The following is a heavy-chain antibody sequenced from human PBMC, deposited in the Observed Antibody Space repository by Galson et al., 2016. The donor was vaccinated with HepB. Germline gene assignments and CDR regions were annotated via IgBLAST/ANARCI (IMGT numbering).Heavy chain of an antibody. CDR2: ISASGGET. V-gene: IGHV3-23*01. Sequence: SLRLSCAVTGFIFDNYAMSWVRQRPGKGLEWVSGISASGGETYYAVSVKGRFTISRDNSRKTVSLQMDSLTGDDTAIYYCTKGGKSDYWGQGTHVTVSA. J-gene: IGHJ4*02. CDR3: TKGGKSDY. D-gene: IGHD1-1*01. CDR1: GFIFDNYA.